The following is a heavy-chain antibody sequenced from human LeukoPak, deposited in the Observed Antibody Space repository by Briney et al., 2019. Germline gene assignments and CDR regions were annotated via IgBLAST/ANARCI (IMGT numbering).Heavy chain of an antibody. D-gene: IGHD4/OR15-4a*01. J-gene: IGHJ4*02. CDR3: ARQQLKTMASFDY. CDR2: IYYSGST. CDR1: GGSISSYY. V-gene: IGHV4-59*08. Sequence: PSETLSLTCTVSGGSISSYYWSWIRQPPGKGLEWIGYIYYSGSTNYNPSLKSRVTISVDTSKNQFSLKLSSVTAADTAVYYCARQQLKTMASFDYWGQGTLVTVSS.